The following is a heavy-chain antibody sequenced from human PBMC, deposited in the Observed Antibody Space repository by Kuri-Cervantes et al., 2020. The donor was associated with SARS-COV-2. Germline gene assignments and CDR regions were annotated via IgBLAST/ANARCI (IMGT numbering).Heavy chain of an antibody. CDR3: TTGSIPGQWLVPRRHDAFDF. V-gene: IGHV3-15*01. J-gene: IGHJ3*01. Sequence: GGSLRLSCAASGFIFSDAWMSWVRQAPGKGLEWIGRIKSKADDETRDYAGPVKGRFTISRDDSTNTLYLQMNSLKIEDTAMYYCTTGSIPGQWLVPRRHDAFDFWGQGTMVTVSS. D-gene: IGHD6-19*01. CDR2: IKSKADDETR. CDR1: GFIFSDAW.